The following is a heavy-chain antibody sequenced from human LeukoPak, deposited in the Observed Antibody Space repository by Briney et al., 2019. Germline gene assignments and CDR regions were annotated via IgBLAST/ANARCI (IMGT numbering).Heavy chain of an antibody. D-gene: IGHD3-22*01. J-gene: IGHJ6*03. V-gene: IGHV4-4*07. CDR1: VGSIISND. Sequence: SETLSLTCTVSVGSIISNDWSWVRQSAGTGLEWIGRIYGSGVTDYNPSLKSRVTMSLDTSRKQFSLRLTSVTAADTAVYYCARLKFYDSAGYSPGYYMDVWGKGTTVSVFS. CDR2: IYGSGVT. CDR3: ARLKFYDSAGYSPGYYMDV.